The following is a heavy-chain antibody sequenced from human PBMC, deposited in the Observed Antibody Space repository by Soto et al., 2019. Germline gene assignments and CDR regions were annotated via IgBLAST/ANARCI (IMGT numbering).Heavy chain of an antibody. CDR1: GSTFSSCA. CDR2: IIDSGGSI. Sequence: GGSLRLSCAASGSTFSSCAMGWVRQAPGKGLEWVSDIIDSGGSIYYADSVKGRFTISRDNAKNTLYLQMNSLRAEDTAVYYCARALMATIIQGANDYWGQGTLVTVSS. J-gene: IGHJ4*02. CDR3: ARALMATIIQGANDY. D-gene: IGHD5-12*01. V-gene: IGHV3-23*01.